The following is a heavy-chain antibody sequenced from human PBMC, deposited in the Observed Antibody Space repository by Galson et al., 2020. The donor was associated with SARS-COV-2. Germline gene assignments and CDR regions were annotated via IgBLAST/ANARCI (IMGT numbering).Heavy chain of an antibody. J-gene: IGHJ6*03. CDR1: GFTFSSYS. CDR3: ARDGWIQPWLQSERMDV. Sequence: NSGGSLRLSCAASGFTFSSYSMNWVRQAPGKGLEWVSSISSSSSYIYYADSVKGRFTISRDNAKNSLYLQMNSLRAEDTAVYYCARDGWIQPWLQSERMDVWGKGTTVTVSS. CDR2: ISSSSSYI. D-gene: IGHD5-18*01. V-gene: IGHV3-21*01.